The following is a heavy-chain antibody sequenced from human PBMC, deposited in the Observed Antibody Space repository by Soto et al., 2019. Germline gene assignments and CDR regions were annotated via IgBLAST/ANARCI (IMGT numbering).Heavy chain of an antibody. Sequence: GASVKVSCKASGHTFTDNNMHWVRQAPGQGPEWMGWINPNSGATRYAQKFQGRVTMTRDTSISTAYMELSRLTSDDTAVYYCARDWGVAAPTYYFDFWGQGTLVTVSS. V-gene: IGHV1-2*02. CDR1: GHTFTDNN. J-gene: IGHJ4*02. CDR2: INPNSGAT. CDR3: ARDWGVAAPTYYFDF. D-gene: IGHD3-16*01.